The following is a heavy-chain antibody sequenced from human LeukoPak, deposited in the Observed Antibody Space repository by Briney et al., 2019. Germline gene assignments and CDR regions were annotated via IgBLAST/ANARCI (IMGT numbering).Heavy chain of an antibody. CDR2: INHSGST. CDR3: ARLTYDYGDYALGY. J-gene: IGHJ4*02. Sequence: SETLSLTCAVYGGSFSGYYWSWIRQPPGKGLEWIGEINHSGSTNYNPSLKSRVTILVDTSKNQFSLKLSSVTAADTAVYYCARLTYDYGDYALGYWGQGTLVTVSS. D-gene: IGHD4-17*01. CDR1: GGSFSGYY. V-gene: IGHV4-34*01.